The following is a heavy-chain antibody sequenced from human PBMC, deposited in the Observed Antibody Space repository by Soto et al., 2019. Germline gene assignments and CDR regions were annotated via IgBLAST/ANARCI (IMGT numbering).Heavy chain of an antibody. J-gene: IGHJ4*02. V-gene: IGHV3-11*06. CDR2: ISSSSSHT. D-gene: IGHD5-18*01. CDR3: VRAASELDY. CDR1: GVTFSDYY. Sequence: QVQLVESGGGLVKPGWSLRLSWSASGVTFSDYYMTWIRQAPGKGLEWVSYISSSSSHTNYADSVEGRFTISRDNAKNSLYLQMNSLRAEDTAVYYCVRAASELDYWGQGTLVTVSP.